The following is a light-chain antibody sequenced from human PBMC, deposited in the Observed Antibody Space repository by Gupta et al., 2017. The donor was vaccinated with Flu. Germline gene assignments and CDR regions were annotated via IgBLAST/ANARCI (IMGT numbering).Light chain of an antibody. Sequence: AYQLTQSPSSLSASVGDRVTITCRASHDIKNNLGWYQQRPGKAPRVLIYAASTGQGGVPLRFSGSGYDTDFTLTSSSRQNEDFANYCWRQAYGESTFGQGT. CDR3: RQAYGEST. CDR2: AAS. V-gene: IGKV1-6*01. CDR1: HDIKNN. J-gene: IGKJ1*01.